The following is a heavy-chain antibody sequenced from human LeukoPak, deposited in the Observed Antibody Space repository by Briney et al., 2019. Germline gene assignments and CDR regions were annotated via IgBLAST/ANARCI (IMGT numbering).Heavy chain of an antibody. V-gene: IGHV3-21*01. CDR1: GFTFSSYA. CDR3: TRYDSSRFDP. J-gene: IGHJ5*02. CDR2: ISSSSSYI. Sequence: GGSLRLSCAASGFTFSSYAMSWVRQAPGKGLEWVSSISSSSSYIYYADSVKGRFTISRDNAKNSLYLQMNSLRVEDTAVYHCTRYDSSRFDPWGQGTLVIVSA. D-gene: IGHD3-3*01.